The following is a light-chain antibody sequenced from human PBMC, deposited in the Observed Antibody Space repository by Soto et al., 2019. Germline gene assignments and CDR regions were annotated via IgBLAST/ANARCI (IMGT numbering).Light chain of an antibody. Sequence: IVLTQSPATLSLSPWKRATLSCRASQNISNYLIWYQQKPGQAPRLLIYDASTRATGIPPRFSGSGSGTDFTLTISRLEPEDFAVYHCQQYGSSGTFGQGTKVDIK. V-gene: IGKV3-20*01. J-gene: IGKJ1*01. CDR3: QQYGSSGT. CDR2: DAS. CDR1: QNISNY.